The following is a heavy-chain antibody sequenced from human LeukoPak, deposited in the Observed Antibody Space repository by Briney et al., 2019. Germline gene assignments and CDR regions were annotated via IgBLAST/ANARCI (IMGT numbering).Heavy chain of an antibody. V-gene: IGHV1-18*01. CDR3: ARTPKRFGELYQPGDS. Sequence: VASVKVSCKASGYTFTNYGITWVRQVAGQGLEWLGWISAYNGNANYAQNLQDRVTLTSDTSTSTAYMELRSLRSDDTGIYYCARTPKRFGELYQPGDSWGQGTLLTVSS. J-gene: IGHJ4*02. CDR1: GYTFTNYG. CDR2: ISAYNGNA. D-gene: IGHD3-10*01.